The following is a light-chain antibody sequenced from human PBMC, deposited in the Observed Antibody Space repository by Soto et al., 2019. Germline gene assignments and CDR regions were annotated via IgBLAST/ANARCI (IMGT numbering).Light chain of an antibody. V-gene: IGLV4-69*01. CDR2: LYSDGSH. Sequence: QLVLTQSPSASASLGASVKLTCTLSSGHSNYAIAWHQQQPEKGPRYLMKLYSDGSHSKGDGIPDRFSGSSSGAERYLTISSLQSEDEADYYCQTWGTGTPWVFGGGTKLTVL. CDR1: SGHSNYA. CDR3: QTWGTGTPWV. J-gene: IGLJ3*02.